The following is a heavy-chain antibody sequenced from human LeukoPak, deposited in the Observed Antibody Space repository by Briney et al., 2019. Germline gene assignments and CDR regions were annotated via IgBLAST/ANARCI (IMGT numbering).Heavy chain of an antibody. CDR1: GGTFSSYA. Sequence: GSSVKVSCKASGGTFSSYAISWVRQALGQGLEWMGRVIPMLGIANYAQKFQDRVTITADKSTSTAYMELSSVRSEDTAVYYCASAFGELFRHFDYWGQGTLVTVSS. D-gene: IGHD3-10*01. CDR2: VIPMLGIA. CDR3: ASAFGELFRHFDY. V-gene: IGHV1-69*04. J-gene: IGHJ4*02.